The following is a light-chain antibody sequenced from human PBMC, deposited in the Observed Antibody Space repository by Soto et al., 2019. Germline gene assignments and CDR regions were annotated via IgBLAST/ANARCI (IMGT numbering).Light chain of an antibody. CDR3: QQYNSYSWT. V-gene: IGKV1-5*03. CDR1: QSISSW. CDR2: KAS. J-gene: IGKJ1*01. Sequence: DIQMTQSPSTLSASVGDRVTITCPASQSISSWLAWYQQKPGKSPKLLIYKASSLESGVPSRFSGSGSGTEFTLTISSLQPDDFATYYCQQYNSYSWTFGQGTKVDI.